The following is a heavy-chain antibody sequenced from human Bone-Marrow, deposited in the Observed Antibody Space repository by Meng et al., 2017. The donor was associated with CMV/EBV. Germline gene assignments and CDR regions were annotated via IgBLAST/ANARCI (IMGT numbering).Heavy chain of an antibody. CDR1: GFTFSSYA. Sequence: GGSLRLSCAASGFTFSSYAMHWVRQAPGKGLEWVAVISYDGSNKYYADSVKGRFTISRDNSKNTLYLQMNSLRAEDTAVYYCARDLIRFLEWLSPSYYYYYGMDVWGQGTTVPSP. CDR3: ARDLIRFLEWLSPSYYYYYGMDV. CDR2: ISYDGSNK. J-gene: IGHJ6*02. V-gene: IGHV3-30-3*01. D-gene: IGHD3-3*01.